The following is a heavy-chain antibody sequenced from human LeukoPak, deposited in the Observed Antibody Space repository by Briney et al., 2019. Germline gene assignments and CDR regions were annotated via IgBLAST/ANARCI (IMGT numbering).Heavy chain of an antibody. D-gene: IGHD3-16*01. CDR3: ANRNLGTYSFNY. J-gene: IGHJ4*02. V-gene: IGHV3-23*01. CDR1: GFTFGHY. CDR2: ISDRDGRT. Sequence: GGSLRLYCAASGFTFGHYVTWARQAPGRGLEWVSTISDRDGRTYYADSVRGRFTISSDDSKNTVYLQMNSLRAEDTAVYFCANRNLGTYSFNYWGQGTLVTVSS.